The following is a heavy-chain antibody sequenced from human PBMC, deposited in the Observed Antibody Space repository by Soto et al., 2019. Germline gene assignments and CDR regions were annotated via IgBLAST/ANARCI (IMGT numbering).Heavy chain of an antibody. CDR3: ARGPWSHGERDSSGWLNWFDP. J-gene: IGHJ5*02. V-gene: IGHV3-74*01. CDR2: INSDGSST. D-gene: IGHD6-19*01. Sequence: GGSLRLSCAASGFTFSSYWMHWVRQAPGKGLVWVSRINSDGSSTSYADSVKGRFTISRDNAKNTLYLQMNSLRAEDTAVYYCARGPWSHGERDSSGWLNWFDPWGQGTLVTVSS. CDR1: GFTFSSYW.